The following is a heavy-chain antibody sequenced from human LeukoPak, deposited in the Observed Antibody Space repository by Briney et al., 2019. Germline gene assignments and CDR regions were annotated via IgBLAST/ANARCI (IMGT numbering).Heavy chain of an antibody. V-gene: IGHV4-34*01. CDR2: INHSGST. CDR3: ARDLTAHDAFDI. J-gene: IGHJ3*02. Sequence: PGGSLRLSCAASGFTFSSYSMNWVRQPPGKGLEWIGEINHSGSTNYNPSLKSRVTISVDTSKNQFSLKLSSMTAADTAVYYCARDLTAHDAFDIWGQGTMVTVSS. CDR1: GFTFSSYS. D-gene: IGHD2-21*02.